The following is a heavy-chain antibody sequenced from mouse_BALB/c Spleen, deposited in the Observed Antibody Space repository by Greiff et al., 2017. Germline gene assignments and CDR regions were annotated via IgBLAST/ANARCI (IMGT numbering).Heavy chain of an antibody. CDR2: IDPSDSET. CDR1: GYTFTSYW. V-gene: IGHV1-69*02. Sequence: VQLQQPGAELVKPGAPVKLSCKASGYTFTSYWMNWVKQRPGRGLEWIGRIDPSDSETHYNQKFKDKATLTVDKSSSTAYIQLSSLTSEDSAVYYCARSRDRYDWFAYWGQGTLVTVSA. J-gene: IGHJ3*01. D-gene: IGHD2-14*01. CDR3: ARSRDRYDWFAY.